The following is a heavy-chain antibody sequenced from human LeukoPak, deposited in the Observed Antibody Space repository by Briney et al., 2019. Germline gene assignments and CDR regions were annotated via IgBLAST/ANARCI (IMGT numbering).Heavy chain of an antibody. J-gene: IGHJ4*02. CDR1: GFTFSSYA. V-gene: IGHV3-23*01. CDR3: AKSPSYYSYGSQGPFDY. Sequence: GGSLRLSCAASGFTFSSYAMSWVRQAPGKGLEWVSAISGSGGSTYYADSVKGRFTISRDNSKNTLYLQMNSLRAEDTAVYYCAKSPSYYSYGSQGPFDYWGQGTLVTVSS. D-gene: IGHD5-18*01. CDR2: ISGSGGST.